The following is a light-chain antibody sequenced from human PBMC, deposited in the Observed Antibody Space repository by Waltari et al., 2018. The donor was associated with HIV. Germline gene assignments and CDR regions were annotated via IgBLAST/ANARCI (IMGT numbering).Light chain of an antibody. V-gene: IGLV7-46*01. J-gene: IGLJ2*01. CDR1: TGVPTSGPP. CDR3: LLSYAGARPVV. CDR2: DTN. Sequence: QAVVTQEPPLTVPPGGPVTLPRGSSTGVPTSGPPPYGFQQQPRQAPKTLIYDTNNKHSWTPARFSGSLLGGKAALTLSGAQPEDEAKYYCLLSYAGARPVVFGGGTQLTVL.